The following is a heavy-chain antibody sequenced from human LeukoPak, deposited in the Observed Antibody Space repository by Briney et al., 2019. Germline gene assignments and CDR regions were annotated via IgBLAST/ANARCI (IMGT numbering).Heavy chain of an antibody. CDR3: ASSGYSSSWYAFDI. CDR1: GFTFSSYA. V-gene: IGHV3-23*01. J-gene: IGHJ3*02. CDR2: ISGSGGST. Sequence: GGSLRLSCAASGFTFSSYAMSWVRQAPGKGLEWVSAISGSGGSTYYADSVKGRFTVSRDNAKNSLYLQMNSLRAEDTAVYYCASSGYSSSWYAFDIWGQGTMVTVSS. D-gene: IGHD6-13*01.